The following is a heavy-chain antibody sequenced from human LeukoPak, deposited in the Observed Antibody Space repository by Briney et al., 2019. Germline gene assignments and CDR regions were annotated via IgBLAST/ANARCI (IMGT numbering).Heavy chain of an antibody. J-gene: IGHJ6*02. CDR3: AGVYQLLSYYYGMDV. Sequence: GASVKVSCKASGYTFTSYYMHWVRQAPGQGLEWMGIINPSGGSTSYAQKFQGRVTMTRDTSTSTVYMELSSLRSEDTAVYYCAGVYQLLSYYYGMDVWGQGTTVTVSS. CDR1: GYTFTSYY. V-gene: IGHV1-46*01. D-gene: IGHD2-2*01. CDR2: INPSGGST.